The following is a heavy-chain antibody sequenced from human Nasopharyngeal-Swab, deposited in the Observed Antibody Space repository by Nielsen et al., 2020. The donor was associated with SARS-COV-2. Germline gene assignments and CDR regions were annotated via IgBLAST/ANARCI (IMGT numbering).Heavy chain of an antibody. Sequence: GGSLRLSCAASGFTFSSYAMSWVRQAPGKGLEWVSVIYSGGSSTYYADSVKGRFTISRDNPKNTPYLQMNSLRAEDTAVYYCAKDQGSYYDYWGQGTLVTVSS. J-gene: IGHJ4*02. D-gene: IGHD1-26*01. CDR2: IYSGGSST. CDR1: GFTFSSYA. CDR3: AKDQGSYYDY. V-gene: IGHV3-23*03.